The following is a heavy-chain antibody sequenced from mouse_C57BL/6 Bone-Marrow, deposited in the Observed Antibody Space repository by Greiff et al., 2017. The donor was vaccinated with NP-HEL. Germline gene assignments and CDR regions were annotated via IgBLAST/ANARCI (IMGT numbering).Heavy chain of an antibody. D-gene: IGHD2-10*01. Sequence: DVQLQESGPELVKPGASVKIPCKASGYTFTDYNMDWVKQSHGKSLEWIGDINPNNGGTIYNQKFKGKATLTVDKSSSTAYMELRSLTSEDTAVYYCARKKGTYSPFAYWGQGTLVTVSA. J-gene: IGHJ3*01. V-gene: IGHV1-18*01. CDR3: ARKKGTYSPFAY. CDR2: INPNNGGT. CDR1: GYTFTDYN.